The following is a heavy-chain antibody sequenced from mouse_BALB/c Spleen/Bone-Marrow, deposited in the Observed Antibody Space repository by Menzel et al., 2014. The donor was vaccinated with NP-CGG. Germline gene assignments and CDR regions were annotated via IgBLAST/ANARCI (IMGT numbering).Heavy chain of an antibody. CDR3: ARSYDGYYRFAY. J-gene: IGHJ3*01. CDR1: GFTFSSFG. Sequence: VQLKESGGGLVQPGGSRKLSCAASGFTFSSFGMHWVRQAPEKGLEWVAYISSGSSTIYYADTVKGRFTISRDNPKNTLFLQMTSLRSEDTAMYYCARSYDGYYRFAYWGQGTLVTVSA. V-gene: IGHV5-17*02. CDR2: ISSGSSTI. D-gene: IGHD2-3*01.